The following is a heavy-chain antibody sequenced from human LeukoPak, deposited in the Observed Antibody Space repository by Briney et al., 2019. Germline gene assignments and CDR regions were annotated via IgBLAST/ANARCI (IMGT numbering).Heavy chain of an antibody. J-gene: IGHJ5*02. CDR1: VYTFTSYD. Sequence: ASVTVSCKASVYTFTSYDINWVRQATGQGLEWMGWMNPNSGDPGYAQKFQGRVTITRNTSISTAYMELSSLRSEDTAVYYCARGGCSSTSCYDPWGQGTLVTVSS. CDR3: ARGGCSSTSCYDP. CDR2: MNPNSGDP. D-gene: IGHD2-2*01. V-gene: IGHV1-8*03.